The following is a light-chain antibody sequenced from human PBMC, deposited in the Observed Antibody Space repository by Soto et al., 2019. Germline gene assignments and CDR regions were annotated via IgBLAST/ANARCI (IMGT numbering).Light chain of an antibody. CDR3: PQDGSSPYT. J-gene: IGKJ2*01. Sequence: EIVLTQSPGTLSLSPGERATLSCRASQSVSSSYLAWYQQTPGQAPRLLIYGASSRSTGIPDRLSGSGSGTDFSLTISRLEPEEYAVYYCPQDGSSPYTFGQRTKLEIK. CDR2: GAS. V-gene: IGKV3-20*01. CDR1: QSVSSSY.